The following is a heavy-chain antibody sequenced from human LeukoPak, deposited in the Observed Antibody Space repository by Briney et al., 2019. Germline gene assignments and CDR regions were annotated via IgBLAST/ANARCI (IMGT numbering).Heavy chain of an antibody. V-gene: IGHV1-8*01. J-gene: IGHJ1*01. D-gene: IGHD4/OR15-4a*01. CDR2: MNPNSGNT. CDR3: AIKLQANLRFQH. Sequence: ASVKVSCKASGYTFTSYDINWVRQATGQGPEWKGWMNPNSGNTGYAQKFEGRVTMTRNTSISTAYVELSNVRSENMAMYYCAIKLQANLRFQHWGQGNRVTVSS. CDR1: GYTFTSYD.